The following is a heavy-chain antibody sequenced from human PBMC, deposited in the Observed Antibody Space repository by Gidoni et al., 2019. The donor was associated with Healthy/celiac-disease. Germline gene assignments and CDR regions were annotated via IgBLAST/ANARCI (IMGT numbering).Heavy chain of an antibody. J-gene: IGHJ4*02. Sequence: EVQLVESGGGLVKHGGSLRLSCAASGFTCSNAWMSWVRQAPGKGLEWVGRIKSKTDGGTTDYAAPVKGRFTISRDDSKNTLYLQMNSLKTEDTAVYYCTTDYITPRSLQLGIAVAGTGFHWGQGTLVTVSS. V-gene: IGHV3-15*01. D-gene: IGHD6-19*01. CDR2: IKSKTDGGTT. CDR3: TTDYITPRSLQLGIAVAGTGFH. CDR1: GFTCSNAW.